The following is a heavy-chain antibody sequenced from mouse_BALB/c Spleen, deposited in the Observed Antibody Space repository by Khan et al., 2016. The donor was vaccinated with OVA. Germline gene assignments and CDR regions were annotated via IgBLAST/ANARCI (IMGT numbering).Heavy chain of an antibody. Sequence: QVQLKQSGPGLVQPSQSLSITCTVSGFSLNNYSVHWVRQSPGKGLEWLGVIWSAGSTAYNAGFISRLTISKDNSSSQVFFKMNSLQPNDTAIYYCARRGYDYGRGALFAYWGQGTLVTVSA. CDR3: ARRGYDYGRGALFAY. CDR2: IWSAGST. V-gene: IGHV2-2*02. D-gene: IGHD2-4*01. CDR1: GFSLNNYS. J-gene: IGHJ3*01.